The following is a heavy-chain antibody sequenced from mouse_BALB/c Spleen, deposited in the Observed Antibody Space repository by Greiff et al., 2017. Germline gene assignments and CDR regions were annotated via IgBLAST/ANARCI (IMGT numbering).Heavy chain of an antibody. CDR2: ISSGSSTI. Sequence: DVQLVESGGGLVQPGGSRKLSCAASGFTFSSFGMHWVRQAPEKGLEWVAYISSGSSTIYYADTVKGRFTISRDNPKNTLFLQMTSLRSEDTAMYDCARAYSWYFDVWGAGTTVTVAS. CDR1: GFTFSSFG. D-gene: IGHD2-12*01. J-gene: IGHJ1*01. CDR3: ARAYSWYFDV. V-gene: IGHV5-17*02.